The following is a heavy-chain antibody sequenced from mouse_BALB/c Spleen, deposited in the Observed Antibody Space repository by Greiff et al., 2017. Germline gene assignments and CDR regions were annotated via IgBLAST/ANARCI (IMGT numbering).Heavy chain of an antibody. CDR2: ISSGSSTI. CDR3: ARGGPYGAMDY. Sequence: EVKLVESGGGLVQPGGSRKLSCAASGFTFSSFGMHWVRQAPEKGLEWVAYISSGSSTIYYADTVKGRFTISRDNPKNTLFLQMTSLRSEDTAMYYCARGGPYGAMDYWGQGTSVTVSS. J-gene: IGHJ4*01. V-gene: IGHV5-17*02. CDR1: GFTFSSFG. D-gene: IGHD1-1*02.